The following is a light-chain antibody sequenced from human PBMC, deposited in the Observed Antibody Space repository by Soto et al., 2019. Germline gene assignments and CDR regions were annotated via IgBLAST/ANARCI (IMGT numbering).Light chain of an antibody. CDR1: QSISSW. CDR3: QQYNSYSRT. CDR2: DAS. V-gene: IGKV1-5*01. J-gene: IGKJ1*01. Sequence: DIQITQSPSTLSGSVGDRVTITCRASQSISSWLAWYQQKPGKAPKLLIYDASSLESGVPSRFSGSGSGTEFTLTISSLQPDDFATYYCQQYNSYSRTFGQGTKVDI.